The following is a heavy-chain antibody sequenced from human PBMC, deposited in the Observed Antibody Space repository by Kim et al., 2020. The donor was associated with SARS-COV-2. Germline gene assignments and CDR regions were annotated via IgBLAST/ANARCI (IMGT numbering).Heavy chain of an antibody. J-gene: IGHJ1*01. CDR3: ARHQPFFQH. Sequence: STNYTPSLKSRVTISVDTSKNQFSLKLSSVTAADTAVYYCARHQPFFQHWGQGTLVTVSS. CDR2: ST. V-gene: IGHV4-34*01.